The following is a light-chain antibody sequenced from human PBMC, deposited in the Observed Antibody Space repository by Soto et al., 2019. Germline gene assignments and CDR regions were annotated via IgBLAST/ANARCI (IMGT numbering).Light chain of an antibody. V-gene: IGLV2-14*01. CDR2: DVT. Sequence: QSALTQPASVSGSPGQSITISCTGTSSDVGGYNDVSWYQQQPGKAPKFMIYDVTNRPSGVSNRFSGSKSGNTASLTISGLQAQDEADYYCCSYTTSNTRQIVFGTGTKLTVL. CDR3: CSYTTSNTRQIV. CDR1: SSDVGGYND. J-gene: IGLJ1*01.